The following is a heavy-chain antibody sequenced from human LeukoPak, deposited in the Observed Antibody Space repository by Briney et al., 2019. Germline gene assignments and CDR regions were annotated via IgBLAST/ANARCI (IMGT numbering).Heavy chain of an antibody. V-gene: IGHV3-21*01. J-gene: IGHJ4*02. CDR1: GFTFSSYS. D-gene: IGHD5-12*01. Sequence: TTGGSLRLSCAASGFTFSSYSMNWVRQAPGKGLEWVSSISSSSSYIYYADSVKGRFTISRDNAKNSLYLQMNSLRAEDTAVYYCARLVATKFYYFDYWGQGTLVTVSS. CDR2: ISSSSSYI. CDR3: ARLVATKFYYFDY.